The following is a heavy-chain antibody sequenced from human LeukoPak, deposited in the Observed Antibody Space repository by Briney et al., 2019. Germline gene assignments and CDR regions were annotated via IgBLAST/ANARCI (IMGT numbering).Heavy chain of an antibody. CDR2: IKQDGSEK. Sequence: GGSLRLSCAAFGFTFSSYWMSWVRQAPGKGLEWVANIKQDGSEKYYVDSVKGRFTISRDNAKNSLYLQMNSLRAEDTAVYYCARSSGSYGFDYWGQGTLVTVSS. V-gene: IGHV3-7*01. J-gene: IGHJ4*02. CDR1: GFTFSSYW. D-gene: IGHD1-26*01. CDR3: ARSSGSYGFDY.